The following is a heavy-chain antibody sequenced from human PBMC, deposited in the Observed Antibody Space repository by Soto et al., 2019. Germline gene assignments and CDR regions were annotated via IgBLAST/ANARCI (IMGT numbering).Heavy chain of an antibody. Sequence: GGSLRLSCAASGFTFSSYAMGWVRQGPGKGLEWVAVVSIDGSTHYADSVRGRFTISRDNSKNTLSLQMNSLTAEDTAVYFCEKRRGAGGHFDYWGQGALVTVSS. CDR3: EKRRGAGGHFDY. CDR2: VSIDGST. J-gene: IGHJ4*02. D-gene: IGHD2-15*01. V-gene: IGHV3-23*01. CDR1: GFTFSSYA.